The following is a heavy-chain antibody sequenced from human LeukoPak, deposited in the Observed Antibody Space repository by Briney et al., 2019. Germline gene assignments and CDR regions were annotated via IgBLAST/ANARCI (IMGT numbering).Heavy chain of an antibody. CDR3: ASGLWSVADRPYYYYGMDV. CDR1: GYTFTSYY. CDR2: IIPILGIA. D-gene: IGHD6-6*01. J-gene: IGHJ6*02. V-gene: IGHV1-69*02. Sequence: SVKVSCKASGYTFTSYYMHWVRQAPGQGLEWMGRIIPILGIANYAQKFQGRVTITADKSTSTAYMELSSLRCEDTAVYYCASGLWSVADRPYYYYGMDVWGQGTTVTVSS.